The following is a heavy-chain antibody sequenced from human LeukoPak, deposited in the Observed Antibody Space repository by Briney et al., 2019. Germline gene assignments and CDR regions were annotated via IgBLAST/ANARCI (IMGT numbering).Heavy chain of an antibody. D-gene: IGHD1-1*01. V-gene: IGHV3-49*03. CDR3: TRDRGAYNLYDY. CDR2: IRSKAYGKTA. CDR1: GFTFGDYA. Sequence: GGSLRLSCTASGFTFGDYAMSWIRQAPGKGLEWVGSIRSKAYGKTADYAASVKGRFTISRDDSKAIAYLQMNSLKTEDTAVYHCTRDRGAYNLYDYWGQGTLVTVSS. J-gene: IGHJ4*02.